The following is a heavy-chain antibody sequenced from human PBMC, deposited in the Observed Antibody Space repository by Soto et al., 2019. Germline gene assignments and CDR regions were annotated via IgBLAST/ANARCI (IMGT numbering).Heavy chain of an antibody. J-gene: IGHJ4*02. D-gene: IGHD5-12*01. CDR3: AKVCSGYDSPFDY. Sequence: QVQLVESGGGVVQPGRSLRLSCAASGFTFSSYGMHWVRQAPGQGLEWVAVISYDGSNKYYADSVKGRFTISRDNSKNTLYLQMNSLRAEDTAVYYCAKVCSGYDSPFDYWVQGTLVTVSS. V-gene: IGHV3-30*18. CDR2: ISYDGSNK. CDR1: GFTFSSYG.